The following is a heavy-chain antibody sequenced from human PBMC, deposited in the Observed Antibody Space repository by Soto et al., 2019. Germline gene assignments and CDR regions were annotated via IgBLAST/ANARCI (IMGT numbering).Heavy chain of an antibody. D-gene: IGHD1-26*01. CDR2: IYYRGST. Sequence: SEALSVTCSVSGGSISSSNYWSWVRQAPGKGLEWIGHIYYRGSTNYNPSLRSRSTISVDTSKNQFSLKLNSVTTADAAVYYCARDGREAYGMDVWGQGTKVTVSS. CDR1: GGSISSSNY. J-gene: IGHJ6*02. V-gene: IGHV4-61*01. CDR3: ARDGREAYGMDV.